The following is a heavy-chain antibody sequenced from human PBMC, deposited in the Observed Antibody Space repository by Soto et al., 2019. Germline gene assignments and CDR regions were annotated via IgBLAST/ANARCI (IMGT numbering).Heavy chain of an antibody. V-gene: IGHV1-8*01. J-gene: IGHJ6*03. CDR3: ARGPRLDSSSWLDYYYYYYMDV. D-gene: IGHD6-13*01. Sequence: ASVKVSCKASGYTFTSYDINLVRQATGQGLEWVGWMNPNSGNTGYAQKFQGRVTMTRNTSISTAYMELSSLRSEDTAVYYCARGPRLDSSSWLDYYYYYYMDVWGKGTTVTVSS. CDR2: MNPNSGNT. CDR1: GYTFTSYD.